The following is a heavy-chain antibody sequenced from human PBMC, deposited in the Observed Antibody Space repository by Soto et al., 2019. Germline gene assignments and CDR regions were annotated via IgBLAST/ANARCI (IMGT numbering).Heavy chain of an antibody. V-gene: IGHV3-53*04. J-gene: IGHJ6*02. Sequence: EVQLVESGGGLVQPGGSLRLSCAASGFTVSSNYMSWVRQAPGKGLEWVSVIYSGGSTYYADSVKGRFTISRHNSKNTVYLQMHSLRAEDTAVYYCARIGRNDNSPKRNQIPPYYYGMDVWGQGPTVTVSS. CDR2: IYSGGST. CDR3: ARIGRNDNSPKRNQIPPYYYGMDV. CDR1: GFTVSSNY. D-gene: IGHD1-1*01.